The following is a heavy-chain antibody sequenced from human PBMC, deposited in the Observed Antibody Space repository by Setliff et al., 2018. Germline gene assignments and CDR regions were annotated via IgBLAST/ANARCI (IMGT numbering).Heavy chain of an antibody. CDR3: ARGYCSSPSCFFAGWFDP. V-gene: IGHV4-34*01. J-gene: IGHJ5*02. Sequence: PSETLSLTCAVYGGSFSGYYWSWIRQPPGKGLEWIGGINHTGSTNYSPSLKSRVTISVDTSKNQFSLKLTSVTAADTAVYYCARGYCSSPSCFFAGWFDPWGQGTRVTVPQ. D-gene: IGHD2-2*01. CDR2: INHTGST. CDR1: GGSFSGYY.